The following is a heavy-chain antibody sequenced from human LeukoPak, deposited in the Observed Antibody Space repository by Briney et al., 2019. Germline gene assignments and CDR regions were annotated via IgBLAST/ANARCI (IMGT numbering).Heavy chain of an antibody. D-gene: IGHD4-17*01. Sequence: GGSLRLSCAASGFTFSSYWMHWVRQALGKGLVWVSRINSDGSSTSYADSVKGRFTISRDNAKNTLYLQMNSLRAEDTAVYYCAREDYGDYFDYWGQGTLVTVSS. CDR2: INSDGSST. CDR1: GFTFSSYW. CDR3: AREDYGDYFDY. V-gene: IGHV3-74*01. J-gene: IGHJ4*02.